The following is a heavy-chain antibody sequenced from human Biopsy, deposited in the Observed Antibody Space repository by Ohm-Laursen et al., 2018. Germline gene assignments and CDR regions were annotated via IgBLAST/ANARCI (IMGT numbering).Heavy chain of an antibody. Sequence: SETLSLTWLVSGDSVTKYYWSWIRQPPGKGLEWIGHIYYSVMTNYNPSLQSRVSISVDTSRNQVSLTLSSVTAADTAVYYCARDSGILNYGNFKYYHYYGMDVWGQGTKVTVSS. V-gene: IGHV4-59*02. CDR3: ARDSGILNYGNFKYYHYYGMDV. D-gene: IGHD4-11*01. CDR2: IYYSVMT. CDR1: GDSVTKYY. J-gene: IGHJ6*02.